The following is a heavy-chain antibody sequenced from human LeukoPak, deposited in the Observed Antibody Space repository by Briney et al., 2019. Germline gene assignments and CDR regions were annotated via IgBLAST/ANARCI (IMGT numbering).Heavy chain of an antibody. D-gene: IGHD6-19*01. Sequence: GRSLRLSCAASGFTFSSYAMHSVRQAPGKGLEWVAVISYDGSNKYYADSVKGRFTISRDNSKNTLYLQMNSLRAEDTAVYYCARSLAVAGTPWGQGTLVTVSS. CDR2: ISYDGSNK. CDR1: GFTFSSYA. J-gene: IGHJ5*02. V-gene: IGHV3-30-3*01. CDR3: ARSLAVAGTP.